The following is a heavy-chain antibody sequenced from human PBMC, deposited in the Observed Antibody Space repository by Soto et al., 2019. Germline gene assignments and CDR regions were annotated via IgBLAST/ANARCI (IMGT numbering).Heavy chain of an antibody. CDR3: AKADLTVVVASWFDP. J-gene: IGHJ5*02. CDR2: ISGSGGST. Sequence: PGGSLRLSCAASGFTFSSYAMSWVRHAPGKGLEWVSAISGSGGSTYYADSVKGRFTISRDNSKNTLYLQMNSLRAEDTAVYYCAKADLTVVVASWFDPWGQGTLVTVSS. CDR1: GFTFSSYA. V-gene: IGHV3-23*01. D-gene: IGHD2-15*01.